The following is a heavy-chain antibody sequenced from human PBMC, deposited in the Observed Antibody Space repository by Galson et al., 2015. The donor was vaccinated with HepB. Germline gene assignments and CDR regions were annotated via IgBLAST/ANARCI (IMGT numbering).Heavy chain of an antibody. V-gene: IGHV1-18*04. Sequence: SVKVSCKASGYILATYGITWVRQAPGQGLEWMGWNSAVTGDTTYAKKVQGRITMTTEPSTNTAYMELRSLRSDDTAVYYCARVLQQQLGDIDHWGQGTLVTVSS. D-gene: IGHD6-13*01. CDR2: NSAVTGDT. J-gene: IGHJ1*01. CDR1: GYILATYG. CDR3: ARVLQQQLGDIDH.